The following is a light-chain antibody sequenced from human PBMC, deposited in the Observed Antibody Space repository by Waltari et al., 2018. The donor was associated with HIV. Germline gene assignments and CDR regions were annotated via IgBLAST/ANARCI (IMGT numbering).Light chain of an antibody. CDR1: SSDVGAYDY. Sequence: QSALTQPASVSGPPGQSITISCTVTSSDVGAYDYVSWYQQHPGKAPKVIIYEVDNRPSGVSDRCSASKSADTASLTIAGLPVEDEADYYCRSVSNTNHVLFGGGTKLTVL. CDR2: EVD. CDR3: RSVSNTNHVL. J-gene: IGLJ3*02. V-gene: IGLV2-14*01.